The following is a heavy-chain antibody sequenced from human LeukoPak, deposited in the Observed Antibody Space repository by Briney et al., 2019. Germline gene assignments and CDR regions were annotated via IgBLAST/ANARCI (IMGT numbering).Heavy chain of an antibody. J-gene: IGHJ4*02. CDR1: GFSFSSHA. D-gene: IGHD5-24*01. CDR3: VRDVWGDRDGFFAY. CDR2: ISSNGGST. Sequence: GGSLRLSCSASGFSFSSHAMHWVRQAPGRGLEYVSVISSNGGSTYYADSVRGRFTISRDNSKNTLYVQMNSLRDEDTAVYYCVRDVWGDRDGFFAYWGQGTLVTVSS. V-gene: IGHV3-64*03.